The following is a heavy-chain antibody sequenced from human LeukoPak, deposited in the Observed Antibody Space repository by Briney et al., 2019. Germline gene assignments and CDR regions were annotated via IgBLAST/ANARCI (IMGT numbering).Heavy chain of an antibody. J-gene: IGHJ4*02. V-gene: IGHV1-69*13. Sequence: ASVKVSCKVSGYTFTSYGISWVRQAPGQGLEWMGGIIPIFGTANYAQKFQGRVTITADESTSTAYMELSSLRSEDTAVYYCASGNGDGRFDYWGQGTLVTVSS. CDR2: IIPIFGTA. CDR3: ASGNGDGRFDY. D-gene: IGHD3-10*01. CDR1: GYTFTSYG.